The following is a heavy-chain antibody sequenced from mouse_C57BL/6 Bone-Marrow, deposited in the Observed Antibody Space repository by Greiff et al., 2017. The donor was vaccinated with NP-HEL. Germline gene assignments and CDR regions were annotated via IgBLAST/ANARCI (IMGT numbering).Heavy chain of an antibody. J-gene: IGHJ1*03. CDR2: LDPENGDT. Sequence: VQLQQSGAELVRPGASVKLSCTASGFNIKDDYMHWVKQRPEQGLEWIGWLDPENGDTEYASQFPGKATITADTSANTAYLQLSSLTSEDTAVYYCTKDYYGSSYGYFDVWGTGTTVTVSS. CDR1: GFNIKDDY. CDR3: TKDYYGSSYGYFDV. D-gene: IGHD1-1*01. V-gene: IGHV14-4*01.